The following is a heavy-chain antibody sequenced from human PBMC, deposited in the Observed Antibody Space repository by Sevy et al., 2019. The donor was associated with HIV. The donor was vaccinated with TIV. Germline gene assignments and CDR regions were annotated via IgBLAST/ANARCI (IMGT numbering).Heavy chain of an antibody. V-gene: IGHV3-33*01. Sequence: GGSLRLSCAASGFTFSSYGMHWVRQAPGKGLEWVAVIWYDGSNKYYADSVKGRFTISRDNSKNTLYLQMNSLRAEETAVYYCARDRDRDSSSWYYPDYWGQGTLVTVSS. CDR1: GFTFSSYG. CDR3: ARDRDRDSSSWYYPDY. D-gene: IGHD6-13*01. CDR2: IWYDGSNK. J-gene: IGHJ4*02.